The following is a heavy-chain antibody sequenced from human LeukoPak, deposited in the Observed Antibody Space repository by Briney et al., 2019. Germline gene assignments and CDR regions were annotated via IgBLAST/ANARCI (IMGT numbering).Heavy chain of an antibody. J-gene: IGHJ4*02. Sequence: SETLSLTCTVSGGSVSSYYWSWIRQPPGKGLEWIGYIYYSGSTNYNPSLKSRVTLSLDTSKSQFSLKLSSVTAADTAVYYCARELPQNWGSGFDYWGQGTLVTVSS. V-gene: IGHV4-59*02. CDR1: GGSVSSYY. CDR2: IYYSGST. CDR3: ARELPQNWGSGFDY. D-gene: IGHD7-27*01.